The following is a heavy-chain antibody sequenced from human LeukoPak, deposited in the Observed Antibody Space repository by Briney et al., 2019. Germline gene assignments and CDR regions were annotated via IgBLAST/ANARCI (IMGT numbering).Heavy chain of an antibody. Sequence: ETLSLTCAVHGGSFSDYYWSWIRQPPGKGLGWIGEINHSGSTNYNPSLKSRFTISVDTSRNQFSLKLSSVTAADTAVYYCARGGGTFGYYYDGWGQGTLVTVSS. CDR3: ARGGGTFGYYYDG. CDR1: GGSFSDYY. J-gene: IGHJ4*02. D-gene: IGHD3-22*01. CDR2: INHSGST. V-gene: IGHV4-34*01.